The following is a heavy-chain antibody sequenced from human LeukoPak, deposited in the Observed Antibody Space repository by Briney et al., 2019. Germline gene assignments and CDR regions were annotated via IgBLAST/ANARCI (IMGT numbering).Heavy chain of an antibody. CDR2: ISAYNGNT. V-gene: IGHV1-18*01. Sequence: ASVKVSCKASGYTFTSYGISWVRQAPGQGLEWMGWISAYNGNTNYAQKLQGRVTTTTDTSTSTAYMELRSLRSDDTAVYYCARDRRTARAAGSWFDPWGQGTLVTVSS. CDR3: ARDRRTARAAGSWFDP. J-gene: IGHJ5*02. CDR1: GYTFTSYG. D-gene: IGHD2-15*01.